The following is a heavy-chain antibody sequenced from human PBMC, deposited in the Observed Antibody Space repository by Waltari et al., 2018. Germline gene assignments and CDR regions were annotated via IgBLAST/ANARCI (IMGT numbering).Heavy chain of an antibody. CDR3: ARAGFCNTTSCYNIWWFDP. J-gene: IGHJ5*02. Sequence: QVQLVQSGAQVKKPGSSVKVSCQASGGTFSASAINWVRQAPGQGLEWIGRIIPIFGTTDYTEKFQDRVTITADKSTSVVYMEMTGLRSEDTAVYHCARAGFCNTTSCYNIWWFDPWGQGTLLTVSS. D-gene: IGHD2-2*03. V-gene: IGHV1-69*13. CDR1: GGTFSASA. CDR2: IIPIFGTT.